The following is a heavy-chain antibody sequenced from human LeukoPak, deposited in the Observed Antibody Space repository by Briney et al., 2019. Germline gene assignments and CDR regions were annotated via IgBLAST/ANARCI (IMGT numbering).Heavy chain of an antibody. CDR1: GFTFSSYA. Sequence: GGSLRLSCAASGFTFSSYAMHWVRQAPGKGLEWVAIISYDGSNKYYADSVKGRFTISRDNSKNTLYLQMNSLRAEDTAVYYCARDIEYSTSSYFAYWGQGALVAVSS. CDR3: ARDIEYSTSSYFAY. J-gene: IGHJ4*02. V-gene: IGHV3-30*04. CDR2: ISYDGSNK. D-gene: IGHD6-6*01.